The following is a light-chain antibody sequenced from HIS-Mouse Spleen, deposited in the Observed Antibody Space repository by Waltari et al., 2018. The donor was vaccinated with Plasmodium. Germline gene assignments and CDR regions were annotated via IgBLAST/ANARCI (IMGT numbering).Light chain of an antibody. J-gene: IGKJ2*01. CDR2: AAS. V-gene: IGKV1-8*01. CDR3: QQYYSYPYT. CDR1: QGISSY. Sequence: AIRMTPSTSSFSASTGDRVTITCRASQGISSYLAWYQQKPGKAPKLLIYAASTLQSGVPSRFSGSGSGTDFTLTISCLQSEDFATYYCQQYYSYPYTFGQGTKLEIK.